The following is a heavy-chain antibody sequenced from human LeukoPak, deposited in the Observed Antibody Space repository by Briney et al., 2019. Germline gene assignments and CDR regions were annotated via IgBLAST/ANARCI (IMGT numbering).Heavy chain of an antibody. J-gene: IGHJ4*02. CDR3: AREVAARPGYYFDL. CDR1: GFTFSSYS. CDR2: ISSSSGYT. D-gene: IGHD6-6*01. V-gene: IGHV3-21*01. Sequence: GGSLRLSCAASGFTFSSYSMNWVRQAPGKGLEWVSAISSSSGYTDYAASVKGRFTISRDSANNSLYLQMNSLSAEDTAVYFCAREVAARPGYYFDLWGQGTLVTVSS.